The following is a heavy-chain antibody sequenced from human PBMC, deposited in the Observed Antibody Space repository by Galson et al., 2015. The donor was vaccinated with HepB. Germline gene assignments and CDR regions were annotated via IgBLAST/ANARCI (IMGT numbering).Heavy chain of an antibody. V-gene: IGHV3-30*04. Sequence: LRLSCAASGFTFSSYAMHWVRQAPGKGLEWVAVISYDGSNKYYADSVKGRFTISRDNSKNTLYLQMNSLRAEDTAVYYCARGYDILTGYPPGYFDYWGQGTLVTVSS. CDR3: ARGYDILTGYPPGYFDY. CDR2: ISYDGSNK. J-gene: IGHJ4*02. D-gene: IGHD3-9*01. CDR1: GFTFSSYA.